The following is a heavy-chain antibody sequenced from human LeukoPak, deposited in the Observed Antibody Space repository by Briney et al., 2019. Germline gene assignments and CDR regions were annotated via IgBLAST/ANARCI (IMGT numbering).Heavy chain of an antibody. CDR1: GFTFSSYG. J-gene: IGHJ4*02. V-gene: IGHV3-33*01. CDR2: IRYDGSNK. D-gene: IGHD1-26*01. Sequence: GRSLRLSCAASGFTFSSYGMHWVRQAPGKGLEWVAVIRYDGSNKYYADSVKGRFTISRDNSKNTLYLQMNSLRAEDTAVYYCARDPKLKRLPGTYFDYWGQGTLVTVSS. CDR3: ARDPKLKRLPGTYFDY.